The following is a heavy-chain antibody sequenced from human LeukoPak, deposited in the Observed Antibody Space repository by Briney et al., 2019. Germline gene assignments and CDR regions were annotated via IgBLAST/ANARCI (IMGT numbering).Heavy chain of an antibody. CDR1: GFTFTTYW. Sequence: PGGSLRLSCAASGFTFTTYWMNWVRQAPGKGLEWVANINQAGSDKYYVDSVKGRFTISRDNAKNSLYLQMNNLRVEDTAVYYCGRGDPDYWGQGTLVTVSS. CDR2: INQAGSDK. J-gene: IGHJ4*02. CDR3: GRGDPDY. V-gene: IGHV3-7*01.